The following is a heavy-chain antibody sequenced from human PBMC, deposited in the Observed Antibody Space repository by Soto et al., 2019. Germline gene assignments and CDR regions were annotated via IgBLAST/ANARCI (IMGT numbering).Heavy chain of an antibody. V-gene: IGHV3-9*01. CDR1: GFTFDDYA. Sequence: GGSLRLSCAASGFTFDDYAMHWVRQAPGKGLEWVSGISWNSGSIGYADSVKGRFTISRDNAKNSLYLQMNSLRAVDTALYYCARNWNYADYFDYWGQGTLLTVSS. CDR3: ARNWNYADYFDY. D-gene: IGHD1-7*01. CDR2: ISWNSGSI. J-gene: IGHJ4*02.